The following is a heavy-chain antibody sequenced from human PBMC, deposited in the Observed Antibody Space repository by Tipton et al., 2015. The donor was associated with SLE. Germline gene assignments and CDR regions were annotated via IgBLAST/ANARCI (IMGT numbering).Heavy chain of an antibody. CDR3: ARVGSSNAFDV. J-gene: IGHJ3*01. D-gene: IGHD1-26*01. CDR1: GFPFSNYA. CDR2: ISDNAVNT. V-gene: IGHV3-64*01. Sequence: SLRLSCAASGFPFSNYAFHWVRQAPGKRLEYVSAISDNAVNTFYSNSVKDRFTISRDNSKNTLYLHMDSLTAEDTAVYFCARVGSSNAFDVWGQGTMVTVSP.